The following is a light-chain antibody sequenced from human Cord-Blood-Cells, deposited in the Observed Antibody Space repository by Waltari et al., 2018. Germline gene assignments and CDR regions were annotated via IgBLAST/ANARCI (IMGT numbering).Light chain of an antibody. CDR2: GNS. V-gene: IGLV1-40*01. CDR3: QSYDSSVV. Sequence: QSVLTQPPSVSGAPGQRVTISCTGSSSNIGAGYDVHWYQQLPGTAPKLLIYGNSKRPSGVPDLFSGSKSGPSASLAITGLQAEDEADYYCQSYDSSVVFGGGTKLTVL. CDR1: SSNIGAGYD. J-gene: IGLJ2*01.